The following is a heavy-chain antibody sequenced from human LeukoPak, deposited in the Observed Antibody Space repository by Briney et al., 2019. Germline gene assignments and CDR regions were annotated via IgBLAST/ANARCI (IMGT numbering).Heavy chain of an antibody. J-gene: IGHJ4*02. CDR3: ARGHRGYSISWGIFDY. V-gene: IGHV4-4*07. Sequence: SETLSLTCTVSGGSINTYFWSWIRQPAGTGLEWIGRLYYSGSTNYNPSLKRRVTMSIDTSKNQYSLRLSSVTAADTAVYYCARGHRGYSISWGIFDYWGQGNLVTVSS. CDR1: GGSINTYF. D-gene: IGHD6-6*01. CDR2: LYYSGST.